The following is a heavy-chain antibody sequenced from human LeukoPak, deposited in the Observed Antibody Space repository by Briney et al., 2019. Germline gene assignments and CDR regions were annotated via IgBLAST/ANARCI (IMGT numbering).Heavy chain of an antibody. D-gene: IGHD3-10*01. V-gene: IGHV3-21*01. CDR3: ESESHYYGSGSYSY. CDR2: ISSSSSYI. Sequence: GGSLRLSCAASGFTFSSYSMNWVRQAPGKGLEWVSSISSSSSYIYYADSVKGRFTISRDNAKNSLYLQMNSLRAEGTAVYYCESESHYYGSGSYSYWGQGTLVTVSS. J-gene: IGHJ4*02. CDR1: GFTFSSYS.